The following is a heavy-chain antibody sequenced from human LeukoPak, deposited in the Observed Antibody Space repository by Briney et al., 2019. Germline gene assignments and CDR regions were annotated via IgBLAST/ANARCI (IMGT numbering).Heavy chain of an antibody. D-gene: IGHD3-9*01. V-gene: IGHV3-33*08. CDR2: IWHDGSEK. CDR1: GFTFSSYA. Sequence: GGSLRLSSAASGFTFSSYAMSWVRRAPGKGLEWVAVIWHDGSEKYYGDSVKGRFTISRDDSKNTLHLQMNSLRAEDTGVYYCARHDGPTGYIYDYWGQGTLVTVSS. J-gene: IGHJ4*02. CDR3: ARHDGPTGYIYDY.